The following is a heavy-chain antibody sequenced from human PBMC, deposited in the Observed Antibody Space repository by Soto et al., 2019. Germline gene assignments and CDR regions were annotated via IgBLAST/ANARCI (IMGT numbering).Heavy chain of an antibody. CDR3: ARGQRFSDWFDP. CDR2: IYSSGST. V-gene: IGHV4-4*07. D-gene: IGHD3-3*01. J-gene: IGHJ5*02. Sequence: SETLSLTCTVSGGTISGYYWTWIRQPAGKGLEWIGRIYSSGSTKYNPSLKSRVTMSLDTSTNQFSLRLTSVTAADTAVYYCARGQRFSDWFDPWGQGTLVTVSS. CDR1: GGTISGYY.